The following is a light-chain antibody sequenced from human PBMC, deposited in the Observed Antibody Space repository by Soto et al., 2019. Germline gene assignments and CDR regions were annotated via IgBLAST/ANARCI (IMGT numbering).Light chain of an antibody. Sequence: DVQMTQSPSSLSASVGDRVTISCRTGQTISRYLNWYQQKPGKAPKLLIYAASSLQSGVPSRFGGSGSETDFTLTISSLQPEDFATYYCQQSYSSPGFGQGTKVEIK. CDR2: AAS. CDR3: QQSYSSPG. V-gene: IGKV1-39*01. CDR1: QTISRY. J-gene: IGKJ1*01.